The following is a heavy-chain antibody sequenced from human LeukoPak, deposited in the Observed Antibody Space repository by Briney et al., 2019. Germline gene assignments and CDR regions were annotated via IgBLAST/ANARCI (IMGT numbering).Heavy chain of an antibody. Sequence: GESLKISCKGSEYSFTSYLIGWVRQMPGKGLEWMGIIYPGDSDTRYSPSFQGQVTISADKSISTAYLQWSSLKASDTAMYYCARRGRGYCSSTSCHFDYWGQGTLVTVSS. V-gene: IGHV5-51*01. CDR3: ARRGRGYCSSTSCHFDY. CDR1: EYSFTSYL. D-gene: IGHD2-2*01. CDR2: IYPGDSDT. J-gene: IGHJ4*02.